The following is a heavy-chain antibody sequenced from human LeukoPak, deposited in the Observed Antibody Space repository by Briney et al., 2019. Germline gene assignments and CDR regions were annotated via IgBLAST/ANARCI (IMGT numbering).Heavy chain of an antibody. CDR1: GASVSTTPYY. V-gene: IGHV4-61*02. CDR3: AASWNDERCSDP. D-gene: IGHD1-1*01. CDR2: IFNTGPA. J-gene: IGHJ5*02. Sequence: PSQTLSLTCKVSGASVSTTPYYWTWIRQPAGKGLEWIGRIFNTGPANYNPSFKSRVTISLDTSKNEFSLNLNSVTAADTAVYFCAASWNDERCSDPWGQGTLVIVSS.